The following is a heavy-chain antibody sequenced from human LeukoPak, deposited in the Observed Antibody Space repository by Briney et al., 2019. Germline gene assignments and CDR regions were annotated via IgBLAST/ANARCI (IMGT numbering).Heavy chain of an antibody. Sequence: SETLSLTCTVSGGSISRSSYYWGWIRQPPGKGLEWIGSIYYSGSTYYNPSLKSRVTISVDTSKNQFSLKLSSVTAADTAVYYCARLSSITMVRGVKLFDPWGQGTLVTVSS. CDR2: IYYSGST. CDR1: GGSISRSSYY. D-gene: IGHD3-10*01. J-gene: IGHJ5*02. V-gene: IGHV4-39*01. CDR3: ARLSSITMVRGVKLFDP.